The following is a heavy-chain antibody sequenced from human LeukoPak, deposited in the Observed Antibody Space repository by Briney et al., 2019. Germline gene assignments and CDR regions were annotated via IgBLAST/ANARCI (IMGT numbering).Heavy chain of an antibody. V-gene: IGHV4-34*01. CDR1: GRSFSGHY. J-gene: IGHJ5*02. CDR2: IYHSWST. CDR3: ARIYSSSWFLTWFDP. D-gene: IGHD6-13*01. Sequence: SETLSLTCAVYGRSFSGHYWSWIREPPGKGLECIVTIYHSWSTYYNPSLKSRVTISVDTSKNQFSLTLNHVTAADTAVYYCARIYSSSWFLTWFDPWGQGTLVTVSS.